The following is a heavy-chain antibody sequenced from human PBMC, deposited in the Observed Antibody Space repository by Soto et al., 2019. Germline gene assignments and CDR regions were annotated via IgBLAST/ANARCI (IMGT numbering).Heavy chain of an antibody. Sequence: XGSLGLSFVGSGFTVSRYGVHWLRQAPGEGLEWMAVIVNDGSDRDYAASVAGRFTISRDNSKNTLYLQMGNLGVDDTAMYYCARDDDYEANGLDYWAQRTLVTVSS. V-gene: IGHV3-33*01. J-gene: IGHJ4*02. CDR1: GFTVSRYG. CDR2: IVNDGSDR. CDR3: ARDDDYEANGLDY. D-gene: IGHD4-17*01.